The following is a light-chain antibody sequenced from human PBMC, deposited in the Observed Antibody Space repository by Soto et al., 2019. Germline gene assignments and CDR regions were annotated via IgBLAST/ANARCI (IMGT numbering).Light chain of an antibody. V-gene: IGKV1-5*01. Sequence: DIQMTQSPPTLSASVGDRVTITCRASQSISSWLAWFQQKPGKAPKLLIFDASSLQSGVPSRFSGSGSGTEFTLTISSLQPDDFATYYCQQYNSYSVTFGQGTKVEIK. CDR2: DAS. J-gene: IGKJ1*01. CDR3: QQYNSYSVT. CDR1: QSISSW.